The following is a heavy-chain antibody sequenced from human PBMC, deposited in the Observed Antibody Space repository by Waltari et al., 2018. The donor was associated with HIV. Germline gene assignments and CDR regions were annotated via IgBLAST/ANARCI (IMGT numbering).Heavy chain of an antibody. Sequence: EVILVESGGGLVRPGGSLRLSCEASGFRFTDYNMNWVRQGPGKGLKWGGSIGSLQNVIQYADSVKVRFTVSRDNAKNSLYLQMNSLTAEDTAVYYCARGPTSGWSWFDPWGQGTLVTVSS. V-gene: IGHV3-21*01. CDR1: GFRFTDYN. J-gene: IGHJ5*02. CDR2: IGSLQNVI. D-gene: IGHD6-19*01. CDR3: ARGPTSGWSWFDP.